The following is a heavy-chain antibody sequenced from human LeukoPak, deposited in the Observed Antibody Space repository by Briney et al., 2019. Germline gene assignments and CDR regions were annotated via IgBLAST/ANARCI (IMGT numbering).Heavy chain of an antibody. CDR1: GGSITGYH. V-gene: IGHV4-4*08. J-gene: IGHJ3*02. CDR2: IYSSETT. CDR3: ARRNDFDI. Sequence: PSETLSLTCTVSGGSITGYHWNWIRQPPGKGPEWIGYIYSSETTVYKPSLKSRVTISADTSKNQFSLKLASVTAADTAIYYCARRNDFDIWGQGTMVTVSS.